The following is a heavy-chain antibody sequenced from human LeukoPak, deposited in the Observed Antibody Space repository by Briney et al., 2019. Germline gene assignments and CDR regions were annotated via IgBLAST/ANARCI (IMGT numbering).Heavy chain of an antibody. J-gene: IGHJ4*02. CDR1: GFTFSSYA. CDR2: ISYDGSNK. CDR3: ARDEYYDILTGYPDY. Sequence: GGSLRLSCAASGFTFSSYAMHWVRQAPGKGLEWVAAISYDGSNKYYADSVKGRFTISRDNSKNTLYLQMNSLRAEDTAVYYFARDEYYDILTGYPDYWGQGTLVTVSS. V-gene: IGHV3-30-3*01. D-gene: IGHD3-9*01.